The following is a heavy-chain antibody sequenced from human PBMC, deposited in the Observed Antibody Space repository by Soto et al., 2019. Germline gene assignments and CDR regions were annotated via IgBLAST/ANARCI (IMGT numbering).Heavy chain of an antibody. CDR1: GGSISSGGYY. Sequence: SETLSLTCTVSGGSISSGGYYWSWIRQHPGKGLEWIGYIYYSGSTYYNPSLKSRVTISVDTSKNQFSLKLSSVTAADTAVYYCAREAYGDYVVWFDPWGQGTLVTVSS. CDR3: AREAYGDYVVWFDP. D-gene: IGHD4-17*01. J-gene: IGHJ5*02. CDR2: IYYSGST. V-gene: IGHV4-31*03.